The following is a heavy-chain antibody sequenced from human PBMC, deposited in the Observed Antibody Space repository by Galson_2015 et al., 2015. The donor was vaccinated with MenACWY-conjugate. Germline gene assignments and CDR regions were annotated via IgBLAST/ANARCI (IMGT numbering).Heavy chain of an antibody. D-gene: IGHD2-2*01. Sequence: SETLSLTCTVSGASINSSSFYWGWIRQAPGKGLEWIGSIYYSGSTYYNLSLKSRVTISVDTSKNQFSLRLTSVTAADTAVYYCARVVPASLFDSWGQGTLVTVSS. J-gene: IGHJ4*02. CDR3: ARVVPASLFDS. CDR1: GASINSSSFY. CDR2: IYYSGST. V-gene: IGHV4-39*07.